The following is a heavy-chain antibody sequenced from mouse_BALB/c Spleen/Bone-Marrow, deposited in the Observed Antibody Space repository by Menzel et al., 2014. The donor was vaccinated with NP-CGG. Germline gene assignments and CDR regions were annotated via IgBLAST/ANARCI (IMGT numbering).Heavy chain of an antibody. J-gene: IGHJ3*01. CDR1: GFTFSSYA. D-gene: IGHD2-2*01. CDR2: ISSGGST. V-gene: IGHV5-6-5*01. CDR3: AREGDGYDPAWFAY. Sequence: EVKLMESGGGLVEPGGSLKLSCAASGFTFSSYAMSWVRQTPEKRLEWVASISSGGSTYYPDSVKGRFTISRDNARNILYLQMSSLRSEDTAMYYCAREGDGYDPAWFAYWGQGTLVTVSA.